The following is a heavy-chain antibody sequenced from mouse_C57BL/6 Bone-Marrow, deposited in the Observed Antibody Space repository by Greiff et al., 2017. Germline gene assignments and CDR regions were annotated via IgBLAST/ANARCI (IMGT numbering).Heavy chain of an antibody. Sequence: EVKVVESGGGLVQPGGSLKLSCAASGFTFSDYGMAWVRQAPRKGPEWVAFISNLAYSIYYADTVTGRFTISRENAKNTLYLEMSSLRSEDTAMYYCARKGGVYYAMDYWGQGTSVTVSS. CDR3: ARKGGVYYAMDY. V-gene: IGHV5-15*01. CDR1: GFTFSDYG. CDR2: ISNLAYSI. J-gene: IGHJ4*01.